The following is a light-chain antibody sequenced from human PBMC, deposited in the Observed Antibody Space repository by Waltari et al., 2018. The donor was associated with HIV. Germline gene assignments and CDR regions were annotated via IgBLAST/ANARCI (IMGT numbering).Light chain of an antibody. Sequence: SYELTQPPSMSVSPGQTARITCFGDALPNRYAYWYQQRPGQAPVWVIYKDRERPSRIPERFSGSNSGTTVTLIISGVQPEDEADYYCQSADRSGSHVVFGGGTKVTV. CDR2: KDR. CDR1: ALPNRY. CDR3: QSADRSGSHVV. J-gene: IGLJ2*01. V-gene: IGLV3-25*03.